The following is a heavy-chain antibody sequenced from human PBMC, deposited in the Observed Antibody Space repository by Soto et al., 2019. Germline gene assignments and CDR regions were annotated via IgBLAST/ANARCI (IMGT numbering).Heavy chain of an antibody. Sequence: SETLSLTCTVSGGSISSSSYYWGGIRQPPGKGLEWIGSIYYSGITYYNPSLKSRVTISVDTSKYQFSLKLSSVTAADTAVYYCARLLYCSSTSCYLRWFEPWGQGTLATVSS. CDR1: GGSISSSSYY. CDR2: IYYSGIT. CDR3: ARLLYCSSTSCYLRWFEP. D-gene: IGHD2-2*01. J-gene: IGHJ5*02. V-gene: IGHV4-39*01.